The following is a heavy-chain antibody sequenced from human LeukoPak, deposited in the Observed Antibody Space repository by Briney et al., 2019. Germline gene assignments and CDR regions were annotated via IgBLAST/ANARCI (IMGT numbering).Heavy chain of an antibody. CDR2: INSDGSST. V-gene: IGHV3-74*01. CDR3: VRQYSYDSSGYYPWDY. D-gene: IGHD3-22*01. CDR1: GFTFSSYW. J-gene: IGHJ4*02. Sequence: QPGGSLRLSCAASGFTFSSYWMHWVRQAPGKGLVWVSRINSDGSSTTYADSVKGRFTICRDNAKNTLYLQMNSLRAEDTAMYYCVRQYSYDSSGYYPWDYWGQGTLVTVSS.